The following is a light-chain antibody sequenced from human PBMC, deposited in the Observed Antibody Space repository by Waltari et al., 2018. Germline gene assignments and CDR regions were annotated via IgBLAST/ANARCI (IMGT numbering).Light chain of an antibody. CDR2: EVT. CDR3: GSYADSSTFL. J-gene: IGLJ2*01. CDR1: SGDVGTYDC. V-gene: IGLV2-8*01. Sequence: QSALTQPPSASGSPGQSVTISCTGTSGDVGTYDCVSWYQQYPGKPPRVLIYEVTKRPSGVPGRFSGSKSGNTASLTVSGLQAEDEASYYCGSYADSSTFLFGGGTKLTVL.